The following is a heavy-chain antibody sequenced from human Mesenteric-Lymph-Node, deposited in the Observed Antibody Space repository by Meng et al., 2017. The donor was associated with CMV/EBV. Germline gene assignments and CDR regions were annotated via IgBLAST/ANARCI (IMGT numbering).Heavy chain of an antibody. J-gene: IGHJ2*01. CDR1: GDSLISAGYF. Sequence: PLSGDSLISAGYFWSWIRQPPGTELEWIGNIYFSGSATLKSSLKGRVTTSVDTSKNQFSLMLKSVTAADTAVYYCARVGFNNWYFDLWGRGTLVTVSS. D-gene: IGHD2-2*03. CDR2: IYFSGSA. V-gene: IGHV4-61*08. CDR3: ARVGFNNWYFDL.